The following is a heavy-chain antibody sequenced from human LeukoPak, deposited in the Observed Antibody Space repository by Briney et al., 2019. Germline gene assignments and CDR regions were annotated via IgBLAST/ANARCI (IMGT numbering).Heavy chain of an antibody. CDR3: ARGYSSGWYYFDY. CDR1: GFTFSSYG. D-gene: IGHD6-19*01. J-gene: IGHJ4*02. V-gene: IGHV3-33*01. CDR2: IWYDGSNK. Sequence: GRSLRPSCAASGFTFSSYGMHWVRQAPGKGLEWVAVIWYDGSNKYYADSVKSRFTISRDNSKNTLYLQMNSLRAEDTAVYYCARGYSSGWYYFDYWGQGTLVTVSS.